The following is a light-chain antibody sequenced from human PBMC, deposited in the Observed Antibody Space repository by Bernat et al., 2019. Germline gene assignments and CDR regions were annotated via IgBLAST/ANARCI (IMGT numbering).Light chain of an antibody. J-gene: IGLJ3*02. CDR1: SSNIGNNA. Sequence: QSVLTQPPSVSEAPRQRVTISCSGSSSNIGNNAVNGYQQLPGKAPKLLIYYDDLLPSGVSDRFSGSTSGTSASLAISGLQSEDEAAYYCAAWDDSLNGWVFGGGTTLTVL. CDR3: AAWDDSLNGWV. V-gene: IGLV1-36*01. CDR2: YDD.